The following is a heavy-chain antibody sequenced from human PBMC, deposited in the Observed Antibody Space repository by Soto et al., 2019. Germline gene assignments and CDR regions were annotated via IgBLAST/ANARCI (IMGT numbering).Heavy chain of an antibody. Sequence: ASVKVSCKASGYTFSNYVITWVRQAPGQGVEWMGWISAYNGNTNYARKLQGSVTMTTDTSTNTAYMELRSLRSDDTAVYYCARVEFTYDSSTAPPLVEYWGQGTLVTVSS. CDR3: ARVEFTYDSSTAPPLVEY. D-gene: IGHD3-16*01. J-gene: IGHJ4*02. CDR1: GYTFSNYV. CDR2: ISAYNGNT. V-gene: IGHV1-18*01.